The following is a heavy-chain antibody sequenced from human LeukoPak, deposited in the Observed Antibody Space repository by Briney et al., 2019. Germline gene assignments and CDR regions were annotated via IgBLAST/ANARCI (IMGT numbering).Heavy chain of an antibody. Sequence: GGSLRLSCPASEFTFSSYWMSWVRQAPGKGLEWVANIKQDGGQIYYLDSVKGRFTVSRDNTKNSLYLQMNSLRVEDTAVFYCARDQYDTWSRRGNFDSWGQGTLVIVSS. CDR1: EFTFSSYW. D-gene: IGHD3-3*01. V-gene: IGHV3-7*03. CDR2: IKQDGGQI. CDR3: ARDQYDTWSRRGNFDS. J-gene: IGHJ4*02.